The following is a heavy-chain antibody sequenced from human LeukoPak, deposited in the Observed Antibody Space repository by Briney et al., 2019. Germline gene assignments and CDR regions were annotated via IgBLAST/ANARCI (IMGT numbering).Heavy chain of an antibody. J-gene: IGHJ4*02. CDR3: ARLHPGIAVAGPVDY. CDR2: IYYSGTT. CDR1: GGSISSGGYY. Sequence: PSETLSLTCTVSGGSISSGGYYWSWIRQPPGKGLEWIVYIYYSGTTNYNPSHKSRVTISVDTSKNQFSLTLSSVTAADTAVYYCARLHPGIAVAGPVDYWGQGTLVTVSS. D-gene: IGHD6-19*01. V-gene: IGHV4-61*08.